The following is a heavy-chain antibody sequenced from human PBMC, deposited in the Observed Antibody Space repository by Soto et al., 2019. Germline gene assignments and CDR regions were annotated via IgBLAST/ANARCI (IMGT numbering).Heavy chain of an antibody. CDR2: IHHSGST. J-gene: IGHJ4*02. CDR3: AGGIDYRWAY. Sequence: QVQLQESGPGLVKPSGTLFLTCVVSGDSIISQSHWWSWVRQSPGKGLEWMGEIHHSGSTNYNPSHERRVTLSVDNRKNQISRQMTCVTAAAMALYYCAGGIDYRWAYWGQGSLVIVAS. CDR1: GDSIISQSHW. D-gene: IGHD3-16*01. V-gene: IGHV4-4*02.